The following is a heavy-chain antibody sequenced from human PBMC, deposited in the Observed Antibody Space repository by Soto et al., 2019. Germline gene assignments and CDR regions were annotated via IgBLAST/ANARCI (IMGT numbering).Heavy chain of an antibody. Sequence: PGGSLRLSCAASGFTFSSYAMSWVRQAPGKGLEWISAISGSGGSTYYADSVKGRFTISRDNSKNTLYLQMNSLRAEDTAVYYCAKDLEGSGSYYPLKEFDYWGQGTLVTVSS. CDR3: AKDLEGSGSYYPLKEFDY. V-gene: IGHV3-23*01. D-gene: IGHD1-26*01. J-gene: IGHJ4*02. CDR2: ISGSGGST. CDR1: GFTFSSYA.